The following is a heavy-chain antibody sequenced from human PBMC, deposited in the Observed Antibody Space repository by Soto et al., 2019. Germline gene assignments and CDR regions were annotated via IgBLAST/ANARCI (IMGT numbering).Heavy chain of an antibody. CDR3: ARDYYGMDV. CDR1: GGSISSGGYS. J-gene: IGHJ6*02. Sequence: SSETLSLTCTVSGGSISSGGYSWTWIRQSPGKGLEWIGYTYQSGSAYYNPSLKSRVTISVDRSKNQFSLNLTSVTAADTAVYYCARDYYGMDVWGQGTTVTVSS. CDR2: TYQSGSA. V-gene: IGHV4-30-2*06.